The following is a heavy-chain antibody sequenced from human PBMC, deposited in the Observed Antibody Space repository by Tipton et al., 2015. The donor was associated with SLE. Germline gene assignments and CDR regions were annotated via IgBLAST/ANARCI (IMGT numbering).Heavy chain of an antibody. CDR1: GGSISSGGYY. V-gene: IGHV4-61*08. CDR2: IYSSGST. D-gene: IGHD2-21*01. CDR3: VRGSYYYFDY. Sequence: TLSLTCTVSGGSISSGGYYWSWIRQPPGKGLEWIGYIYSSGSTNYSPSLKSRATLSVDTSKNQFSLKLNSVTAADTAVYFCVRGSYYYFDYWGQGALVTVSS. J-gene: IGHJ4*02.